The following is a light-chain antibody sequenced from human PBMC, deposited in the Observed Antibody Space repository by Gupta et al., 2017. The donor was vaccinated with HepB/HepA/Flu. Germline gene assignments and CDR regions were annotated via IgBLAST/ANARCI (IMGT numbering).Light chain of an antibody. CDR3: SSYTSSSTLFV. Sequence: QSALTPHASVSGSPGQSITISCTGTSSDVGGYNYVSWYQQHPGKAPKLMMYEVNNRPSGVSNRFSGSKFGNTASLTISGLQAEDEAYYYGSSYTSSSTLFVVGGGTKMTVL. V-gene: IGLV2-14*01. CDR1: SSDVGGYNY. J-gene: IGLJ2*01. CDR2: EVN.